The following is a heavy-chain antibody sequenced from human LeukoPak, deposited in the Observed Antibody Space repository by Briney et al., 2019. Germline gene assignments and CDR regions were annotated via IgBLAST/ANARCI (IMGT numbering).Heavy chain of an antibody. CDR3: ASTKWYSGSYLIDY. CDR2: IYHSGST. CDR1: GYSISSGYY. D-gene: IGHD1-26*01. Sequence: ASETLSLTCAVSGYSISSGYYWGWIRQPPGKGLEWIGSIYHSGSTYYNPSLKSRVTISVDTSKNQFSLKLSSVTAADTAVYYCASTKWYSGSYLIDYWGQGTLVTVSS. J-gene: IGHJ4*02. V-gene: IGHV4-38-2*01.